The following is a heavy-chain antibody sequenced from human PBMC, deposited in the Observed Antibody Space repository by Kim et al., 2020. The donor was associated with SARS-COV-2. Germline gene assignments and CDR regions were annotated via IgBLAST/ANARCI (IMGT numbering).Heavy chain of an antibody. CDR1: GGTFSSYA. CDR2: IIPIFGTA. CDR3: ARMAGRDDYGDYATYYYYYGMDV. V-gene: IGHV1-69*13. J-gene: IGHJ6*02. D-gene: IGHD4-17*01. Sequence: SVKVSCKASGGTFSSYAISWVRQAPGQGLEWMGGIIPIFGTANYAQKFQGRVTITADESTSTAYMELSSLRSEDTAVYYCARMAGRDDYGDYATYYYYYGMDVWGQGTTVTVSS.